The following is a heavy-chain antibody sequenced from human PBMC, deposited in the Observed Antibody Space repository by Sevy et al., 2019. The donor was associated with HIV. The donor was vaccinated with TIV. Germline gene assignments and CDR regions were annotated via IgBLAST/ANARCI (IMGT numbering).Heavy chain of an antibody. V-gene: IGHV3-21*01. J-gene: IGHJ4*02. CDR1: GFTFSSYR. D-gene: IGHD1-1*01. CDR2: ISSTSAYI. Sequence: GESLKISCAASGFTFSSYRMTWVRQAPGKGLEWVSCISSTSAYINYAVSVKGRFTISRDNAKKLLYLQMDSLRAEDTAVYYCARAVLEISTWRSDYWGQGTLVTVSS. CDR3: ARAVLEISTWRSDY.